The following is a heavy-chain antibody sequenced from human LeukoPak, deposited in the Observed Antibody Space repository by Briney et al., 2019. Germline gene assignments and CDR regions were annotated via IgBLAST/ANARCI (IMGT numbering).Heavy chain of an antibody. Sequence: GGSLRLSCAASGFTFSSYAMHWVRQAPGKGLEWVAVISYDGSNKYYADSVKGRFTISRDNSKNALYLQMNSLRAEDTAVYYCARDMDYWGQGTLVTVSS. CDR1: GFTFSSYA. CDR2: ISYDGSNK. V-gene: IGHV3-30-3*01. J-gene: IGHJ4*02. CDR3: ARDMDY.